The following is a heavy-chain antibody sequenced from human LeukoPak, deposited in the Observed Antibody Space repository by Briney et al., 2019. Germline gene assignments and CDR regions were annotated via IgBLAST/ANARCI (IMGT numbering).Heavy chain of an antibody. CDR2: INSDGSST. D-gene: IGHD3-3*01. J-gene: IGHJ6*03. CDR1: GFTFSSYW. V-gene: IGHV3-74*01. CDR3: AKDRGPKDFWRHGGYMDV. Sequence: PGGSLRLSCAASGFTFSSYWMHWVRQAPGKGLVWVSRINSDGSSTSYADSVKGRFTISRDNAKNTLYLQMNSLRAEDTAVYYCAKDRGPKDFWRHGGYMDVWGKGTTVTVSS.